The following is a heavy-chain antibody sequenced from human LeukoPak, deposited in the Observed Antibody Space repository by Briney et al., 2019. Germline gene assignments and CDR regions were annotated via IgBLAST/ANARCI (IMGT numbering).Heavy chain of an antibody. CDR2: IWYDGSNK. CDR3: ARNGHYYDDHYLDY. CDR1: GFTLSSYG. Sequence: PGGSLRLSCAASGFTLSSYGMDWVRQAPGKGLEWVAVIWYDGSNKYYADSVKGRFTISRDTSKNTLYLQLNSLRAEDTAVYYCARNGHYYDDHYLDYWGQGALVTVSS. J-gene: IGHJ4*02. D-gene: IGHD3-22*01. V-gene: IGHV3-33*01.